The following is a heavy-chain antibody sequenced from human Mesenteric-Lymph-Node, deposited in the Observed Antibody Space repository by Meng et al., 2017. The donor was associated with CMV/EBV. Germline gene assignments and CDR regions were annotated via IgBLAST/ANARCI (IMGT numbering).Heavy chain of an antibody. CDR1: GFTFRRNV. CDR2: ISGSGGST. J-gene: IGHJ4*02. V-gene: IGHV3-23*01. CDR3: AKAQGTRGTTGAKYSDY. Sequence: GESLKISCAASGFTFRRNVMSWVRQAPGKGLEWVSGISGSGGSTYYADSVKGRFTLSRDNSKNTLFLQMNSLRAEDTAVYYCAKAQGTRGTTGAKYSDYWGQGTLVTVSS. D-gene: IGHD1-7*01.